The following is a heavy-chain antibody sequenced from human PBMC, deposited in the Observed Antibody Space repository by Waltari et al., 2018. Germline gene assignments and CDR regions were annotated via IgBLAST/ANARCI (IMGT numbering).Heavy chain of an antibody. CDR1: GFTFSDYG. Sequence: QVQLVESGGGVVQPGRSLRLSCATSGFTFSDYGMQWVRQAPGKGLESVAMISYDGNNKDYADSVKGRFTISRDNSKNTLYLQMNSLRLEDTAVYYCAKPLAEWAFDYWGQGTLVTVSS. CDR2: ISYDGNNK. V-gene: IGHV3-30*18. J-gene: IGHJ4*02. CDR3: AKPLAEWAFDY. D-gene: IGHD3-16*01.